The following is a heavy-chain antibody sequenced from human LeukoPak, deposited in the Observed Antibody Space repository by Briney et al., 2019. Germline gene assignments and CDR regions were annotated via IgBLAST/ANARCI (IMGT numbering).Heavy chain of an antibody. J-gene: IGHJ4*02. CDR3: AKEEWDYDILTGYDY. D-gene: IGHD3-9*01. CDR2: ISYDGSNK. V-gene: IGHV3-30*18. CDR1: GFTFSSYD. Sequence: GGSLRLSCAASGFTFSSYDMHWVRQAPGKGLEWVAVISYDGSNKYYADSVKGRFTISRDNSKNTLYLQMNSLRAEDTAVYYCAKEEWDYDILTGYDYWGQGTLVTVFS.